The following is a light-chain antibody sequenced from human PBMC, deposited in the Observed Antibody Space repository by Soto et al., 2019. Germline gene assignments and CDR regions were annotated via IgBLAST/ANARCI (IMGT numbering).Light chain of an antibody. V-gene: IGLV1-40*01. CDR2: GNS. J-gene: IGLJ3*02. Sequence: QAVVTQPPSVSGATGQRVTISCTGSSSTIGAGYDVHWYQQLPGTAPKLLIYGNSNRPSGVPDRFSGSKSGTSASLAITGLQAEDEADYYCQSYDSSLSGWVFGGGTKLTVL. CDR3: QSYDSSLSGWV. CDR1: SSTIGAGYD.